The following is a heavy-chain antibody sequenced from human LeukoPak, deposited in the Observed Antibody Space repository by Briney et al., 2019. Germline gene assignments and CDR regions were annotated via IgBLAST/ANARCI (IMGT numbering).Heavy chain of an antibody. CDR3: ASRPLCSTSCPDEYNWFNH. Sequence: ASVKVSFKASGGTFICYTISWVRQAPGQGLEWMGRIIPILGIANYAQKFQGRVTITADKSTSTAYMELSSLSSEDTAVYYCASRPLCSTSCPDEYNWFNHWGQGTLVTVSS. D-gene: IGHD2-2*01. J-gene: IGHJ5*02. CDR1: GGTFICYT. CDR2: IIPILGIA. V-gene: IGHV1-69*02.